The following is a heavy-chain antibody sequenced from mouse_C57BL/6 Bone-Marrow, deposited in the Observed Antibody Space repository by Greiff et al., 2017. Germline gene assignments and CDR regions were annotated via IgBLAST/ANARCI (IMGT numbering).Heavy chain of an antibody. CDR1: GYTFTSYW. Sequence: QVQLQQPGTELVKPGASVKLSCKASGYTFTSYWMHWVKQSPGQGLEWIGNINPSNGGTNYNEKFKSKATLTVDKSSSTAYMQLSSLTSEDSAVYYCGYYGYDGPCWYFDVWGTGTTVTVSS. D-gene: IGHD2-2*01. CDR3: GYYGYDGPCWYFDV. J-gene: IGHJ1*03. CDR2: INPSNGGT. V-gene: IGHV1-53*01.